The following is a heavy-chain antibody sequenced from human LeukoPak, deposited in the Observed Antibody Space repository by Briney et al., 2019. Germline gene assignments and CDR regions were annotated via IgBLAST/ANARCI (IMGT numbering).Heavy chain of an antibody. CDR1: GFTFSSYW. D-gene: IGHD3-16*01. CDR2: IKQDGSDK. CDR3: ARDWGLDY. Sequence: GGSLRLSCAASGFTFSSYWMNWVRQAQGKGLEWVANIKQDGSDKFYVDSVKGRFTISRDNAKNPLYLQMNSLRAEDTAVYYCARDWGLDYWGQGTLVTVSS. J-gene: IGHJ4*02. V-gene: IGHV3-7*01.